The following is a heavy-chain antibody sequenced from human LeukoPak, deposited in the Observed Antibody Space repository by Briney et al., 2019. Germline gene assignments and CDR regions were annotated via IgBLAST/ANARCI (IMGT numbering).Heavy chain of an antibody. CDR1: GFTFSSCG. J-gene: IGHJ4*02. V-gene: IGHV3-30*02. CDR2: IPYDGANK. Sequence: GGSLRLSCAASGFTFSSCGFHWVRQAPGKGLEWVTSIPYDGANKNYVDSVKGRFTISRDNSKNTLYLLMNSLRVEDTAVYYCAKDSESSYSYVDYWGQGTLVTVSS. CDR3: AKDSESSYSYVDY. D-gene: IGHD5-18*01.